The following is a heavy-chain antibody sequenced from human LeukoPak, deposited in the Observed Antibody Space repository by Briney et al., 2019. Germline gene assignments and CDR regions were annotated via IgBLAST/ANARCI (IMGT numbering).Heavy chain of an antibody. V-gene: IGHV4-61*02. CDR3: ARGCRDGYSNYWYFDL. J-gene: IGHJ2*01. Sequence: SQTPSLTCTVSGDSISSGNYYWSWIRQPAGKGLEWIGCMFPSGSTNYNPSLKSRVTISVDTSKNLFSLKLSSVTAADTAVYYCARGCRDGYSNYWYFDLWGRGTLVTVPS. CDR1: GDSISSGNYY. CDR2: MFPSGST. D-gene: IGHD5-24*01.